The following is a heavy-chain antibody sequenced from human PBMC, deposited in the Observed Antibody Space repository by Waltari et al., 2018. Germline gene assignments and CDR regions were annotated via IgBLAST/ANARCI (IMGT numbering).Heavy chain of an antibody. V-gene: IGHV3-30*15. CDR3: AGGKHPPTGEDALHI. CDR2: ISSDGHNA. J-gene: IGHJ3*02. D-gene: IGHD3-10*01. CDR1: GITFRPHV. Sequence: QVQLVESGVGVLQPGRSLRLSCIASGITFRPHVMHWVRQAPGKGLEWGAIISSDGHNAYYADSLKGRFTISRDNSKNTLYLEVSNLRPEDTAVYYCAGGKHPPTGEDALHIWGQGTMVTVSS.